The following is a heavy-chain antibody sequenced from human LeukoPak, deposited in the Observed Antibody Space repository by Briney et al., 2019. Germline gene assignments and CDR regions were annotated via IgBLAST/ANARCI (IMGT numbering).Heavy chain of an antibody. V-gene: IGHV3-21*01. D-gene: IGHD3-22*01. CDR1: GFTFSSYS. CDR2: ISSSSSYI. Sequence: GGSLRLSCAASGFTFSSYSMHWVRQAPGKGLEWVPSISSSSSYIYYAHSVKGRFTISRDNAKNSLYLQIHSQRAEDTAVYYCARDTPSFDSSAPRWGQGPLVTVSS. J-gene: IGHJ4*02. CDR3: ARDTPSFDSSAPR.